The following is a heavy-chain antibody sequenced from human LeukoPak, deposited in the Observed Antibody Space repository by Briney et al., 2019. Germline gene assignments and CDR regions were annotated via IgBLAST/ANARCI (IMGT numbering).Heavy chain of an antibody. CDR3: ARMRPELDY. J-gene: IGHJ4*02. V-gene: IGHV3-48*03. D-gene: IGHD6-6*01. CDR1: GFTFSSYE. CDR2: IGSSGGTI. Sequence: GGSLRLSCAASGFTFSSYEMNWVRQAPGKGLEWISYIGSSGGTIYYADSVKGRFTISRDNAKNSLYLQMNSLRAEDTAVYYCARMRPELDYWGQGTLVTVSS.